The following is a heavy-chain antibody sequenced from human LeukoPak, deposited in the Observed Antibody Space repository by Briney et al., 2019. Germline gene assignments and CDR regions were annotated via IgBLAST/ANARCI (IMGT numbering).Heavy chain of an antibody. V-gene: IGHV3-23*01. J-gene: IGHJ4*02. D-gene: IGHD3-10*01. CDR1: GFTFSSYA. CDR2: ISGSGGST. CDR3: AKVFKRGITMVRGVTGWE. Sequence: GGSLRLSCAASGFTFSSYAISWVRQAPGKGLEGVSAISGSGGSTYYADSVKGRFTISRDNSKNTLYLQMNSLRAEDTAVYYCAKVFKRGITMVRGVTGWEWGQGTLVTVSS.